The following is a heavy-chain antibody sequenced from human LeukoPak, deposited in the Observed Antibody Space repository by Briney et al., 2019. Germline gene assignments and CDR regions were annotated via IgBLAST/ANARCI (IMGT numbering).Heavy chain of an antibody. CDR2: MYNSGST. CDR1: GGSISSYN. CDR3: ARDLGYCSSTSCPPGY. J-gene: IGHJ4*02. V-gene: IGHV4-4*08. Sequence: ASETLSLTCIVSGGSISSYNWNWIRQPPGKGLEWIGYMYNSGSTNYNPSLKSRVTFSVDTSKNQFSLKLSSVTAADTAVYYCARDLGYCSSTSCPPGYWGQGTLVTVSS. D-gene: IGHD2-2*01.